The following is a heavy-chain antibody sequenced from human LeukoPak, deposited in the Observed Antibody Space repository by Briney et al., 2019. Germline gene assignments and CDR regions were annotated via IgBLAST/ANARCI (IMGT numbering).Heavy chain of an antibody. J-gene: IGHJ4*02. CDR2: VYYSGNT. V-gene: IGHV4-59*12. Sequence: SETLSLTCNVSGGSINNYYWSWIRQPPGKGLEWLGYVYYSGNTNYNPSLKSRVTISVDTSKNQFSLKLSSVTAADTAVYYCVSVTGGSSSLYYFDYWGQGTLVTVSS. D-gene: IGHD6-6*01. CDR1: GGSINNYY. CDR3: VSVTGGSSSLYYFDY.